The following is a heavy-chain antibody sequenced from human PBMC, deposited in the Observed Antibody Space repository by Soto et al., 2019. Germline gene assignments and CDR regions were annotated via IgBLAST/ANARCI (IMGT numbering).Heavy chain of an antibody. CDR3: ASGGTTISTLGWFDL. D-gene: IGHD4-4*01. Sequence: QLQLQESGSGLVKPSQTLSLTCAVSGGSISSGGYSWSWIRQPPGKGLEWIGYIYHSGSTYYNPSLKSRVTISVDRSKNQFSLKLSSVTAADTAVYYCASGGTTISTLGWFDLWGQGTLVTVSS. CDR2: IYHSGST. J-gene: IGHJ5*02. CDR1: GGSISSGGYS. V-gene: IGHV4-30-2*01.